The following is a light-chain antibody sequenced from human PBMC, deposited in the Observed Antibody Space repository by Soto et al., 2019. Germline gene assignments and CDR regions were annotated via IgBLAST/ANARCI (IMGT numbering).Light chain of an antibody. CDR2: GAS. Sequence: EIVLTQSPATLSVSPGGRVTLSCRASESVDINLAWYQQKPGQAPRLLIYGASTRATDMPGTFSGRGSGTDFTLTIRRLEPEDFAVYYCQQYGSSYPWTFGQGTKVDI. V-gene: IGKV3-20*01. J-gene: IGKJ1*01. CDR1: ESVDIN. CDR3: QQYGSSYPWT.